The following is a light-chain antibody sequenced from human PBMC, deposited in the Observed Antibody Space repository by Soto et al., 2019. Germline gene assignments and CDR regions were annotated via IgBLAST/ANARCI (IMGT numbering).Light chain of an antibody. J-gene: IGKJ4*01. CDR2: AAS. CDR1: QDIGNF. CDR3: QKCKVAPFT. V-gene: IGKV1-27*01. Sequence: DIQMTQSPSSLSAFVGDRVTITCRASQDIGNFLAWYQQKPGKVPKLLIYAASTLQSGVPSRFSGSGSGTDFTLTIISLQPEDVATYYCQKCKVAPFTFGGGTKVEMK.